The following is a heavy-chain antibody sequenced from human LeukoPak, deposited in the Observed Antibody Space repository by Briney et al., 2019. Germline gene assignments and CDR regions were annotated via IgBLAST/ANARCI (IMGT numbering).Heavy chain of an antibody. D-gene: IGHD6-19*01. CDR3: ARDQALGYGWPTVLAIDI. V-gene: IGHV4-4*02. CDR2: IYHSGST. CDR1: GVSIRSSSW. J-gene: IGHJ3*02. Sequence: SGTLSLTCAVSGVSIRSSSWWSWVRQPPGKGLEWIGEIYHSGSTTYNPSLKSRVSISVDKSKNQFSLKLSSVTAADTAVYYCARDQALGYGWPTVLAIDIWGQGTMVTVSS.